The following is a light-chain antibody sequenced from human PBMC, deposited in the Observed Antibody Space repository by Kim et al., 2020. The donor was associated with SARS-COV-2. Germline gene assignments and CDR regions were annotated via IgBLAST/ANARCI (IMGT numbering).Light chain of an antibody. CDR3: NSRDSNDNVV. V-gene: IGLV3-19*01. Sequence: VALGQKVRITCQGDSLRSYYATWYQQKPGQAPILFIYGKNNRPSGIPDRFSGSSSGNTASLTITGTQAGDEADYYCNSRDSNDNVVFGGGTQLTVL. CDR2: GKN. CDR1: SLRSYY. J-gene: IGLJ2*01.